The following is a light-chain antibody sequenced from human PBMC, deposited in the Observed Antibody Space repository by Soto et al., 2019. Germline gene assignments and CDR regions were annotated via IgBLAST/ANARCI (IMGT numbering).Light chain of an antibody. CDR2: WAS. Sequence: DIQMTQSPASLSASVGDRVTISCRASQSIGRNLNWYQQKPGQPPKLLIYWASTRESGVPDRFSGSGSGTDFTLTISSLQAEDVTVYYCQQYYSTPLTFGGGTKVDIK. J-gene: IGKJ4*01. CDR1: QSIGRN. CDR3: QQYYSTPLT. V-gene: IGKV4-1*01.